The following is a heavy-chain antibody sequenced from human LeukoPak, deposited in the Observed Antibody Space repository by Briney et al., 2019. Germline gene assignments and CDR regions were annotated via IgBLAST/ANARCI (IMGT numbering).Heavy chain of an antibody. V-gene: IGHV3-23*01. CDR2: ISGSGGST. CDR3: AKDNYYGSGNLLDA. D-gene: IGHD3-10*01. J-gene: IGHJ5*02. Sequence: PGGSLRLSCAASGFTFSSYAMSWVRQAPGKGLEWVSTISGSGGSTYYADSVKGRFTISRDNSKNTLYLHMNSLRAEDTAVYYCAKDNYYGSGNLLDAWGQGTLVTVSS. CDR1: GFTFSSYA.